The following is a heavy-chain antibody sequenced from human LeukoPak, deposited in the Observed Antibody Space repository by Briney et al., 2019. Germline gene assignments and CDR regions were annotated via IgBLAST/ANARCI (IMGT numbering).Heavy chain of an antibody. CDR1: GFAFSSYN. Sequence: GGSLRLSCAASGFAFSSYNMNWVRQAPGKGLEWVSYISSSSSTIYYADSVKGRFTISRDNAKNSLYLQMNSLRDEDTAVYYCARDYYDSSGYYYGSDWGQGTLVTVSS. CDR2: ISSSSSTI. J-gene: IGHJ4*02. D-gene: IGHD3-22*01. V-gene: IGHV3-48*02. CDR3: ARDYYDSSGYYYGSD.